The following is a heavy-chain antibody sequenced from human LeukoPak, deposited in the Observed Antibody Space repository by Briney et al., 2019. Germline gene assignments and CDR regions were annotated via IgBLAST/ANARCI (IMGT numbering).Heavy chain of an antibody. J-gene: IGHJ4*02. CDR1: GCTFSAYW. D-gene: IGHD4-23*01. Sequence: GGALRLSCAASGCTFSAYWMSWVRQAPGKGLEGVANIKQDGSDKYYVDSVKGRFTISRDNAKNSLYLQMNSLRAEDTAVYYCARKTVVGSYFDYWGQGTPVTVSS. CDR2: IKQDGSDK. V-gene: IGHV3-7*03. CDR3: ARKTVVGSYFDY.